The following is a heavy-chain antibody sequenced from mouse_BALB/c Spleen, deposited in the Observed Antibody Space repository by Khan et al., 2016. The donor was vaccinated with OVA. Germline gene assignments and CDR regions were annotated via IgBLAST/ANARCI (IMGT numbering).Heavy chain of an antibody. J-gene: IGHJ2*01. CDR3: ARNGFGNYESWDY. Sequence: VQLKQSGTVLARPGASVKMSCKASGYTFTNYWMHWVKQRPGQGLEWIGTIYPGNSDTNYNQKFTGKAKLTAVTSTSTAYMGLSRLTKEDAAVYYGARNGFGNYESWDYWGQGTTLTVAS. CDR2: IYPGNSDT. V-gene: IGHV1-5*01. D-gene: IGHD2-1*01. CDR1: GYTFTNYW.